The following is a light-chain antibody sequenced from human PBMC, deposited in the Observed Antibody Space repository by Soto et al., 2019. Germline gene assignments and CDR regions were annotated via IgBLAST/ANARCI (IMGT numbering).Light chain of an antibody. CDR3: QQYYSTPIT. J-gene: IGKJ5*01. Sequence: DILMTQSPDSLAVSLGARATINCKSSQSVLYSSNNKNYLAWYQQKPGQPPKLLIYWASTRESGVPDRFSGSGSGTDFTLTISSLQAEDVAVYYCQQYYSTPITFGQGTRLEIK. V-gene: IGKV4-1*01. CDR2: WAS. CDR1: QSVLYSSNNKNY.